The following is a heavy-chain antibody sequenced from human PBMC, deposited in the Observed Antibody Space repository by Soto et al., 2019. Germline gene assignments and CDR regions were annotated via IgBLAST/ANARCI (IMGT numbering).Heavy chain of an antibody. Sequence: SQTLSLTCAISGDSVSLNSAAWNWIRQSPSRGLEWLGRTYYRSKWYNDYAVSVKSRITINPDTSKNQFSLQLNSVTPEDTAVYYCARGYYDILTGYWTIDYWGQGTLVPSPQ. V-gene: IGHV6-1*01. D-gene: IGHD3-9*01. CDR2: TYYRSKWYN. J-gene: IGHJ4*02. CDR3: ARGYYDILTGYWTIDY. CDR1: GDSVSLNSAA.